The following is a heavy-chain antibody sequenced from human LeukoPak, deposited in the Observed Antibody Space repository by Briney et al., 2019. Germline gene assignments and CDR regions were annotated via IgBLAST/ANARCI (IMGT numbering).Heavy chain of an antibody. D-gene: IGHD1-26*01. V-gene: IGHV4-59*08. CDR3: ARQRSYEGAFDI. Sequence: PSETLSLTCTVSGGSISSYYWSLIRQPPRKGLEWIGYIYYSGSTNYNPSLKSRVTISVDTSKNQFSLKLSSVTAADTAVYYCARQRSYEGAFDIWGQGTMVTVSS. CDR2: IYYSGST. CDR1: GGSISSYY. J-gene: IGHJ3*02.